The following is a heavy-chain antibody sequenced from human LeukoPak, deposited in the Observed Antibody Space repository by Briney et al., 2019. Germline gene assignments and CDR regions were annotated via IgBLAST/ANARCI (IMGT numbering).Heavy chain of an antibody. CDR3: ASSGPKLGYCNGGSCYPDY. Sequence: GGSLRLSCAASGFTFSSYEMNWVRQAPGKGLEWVSSISSSSSYIYYADSVKGRFTISRDNAKNSLYLQMNSLRAEDTAVYYCASSGPKLGYCNGGSCYPDYWGQGTLVTVSS. CDR1: GFTFSSYE. V-gene: IGHV3-21*01. J-gene: IGHJ4*02. D-gene: IGHD2-15*01. CDR2: ISSSSSYI.